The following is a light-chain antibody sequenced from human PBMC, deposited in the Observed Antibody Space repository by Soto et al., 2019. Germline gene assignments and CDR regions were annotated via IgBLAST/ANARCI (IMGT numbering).Light chain of an antibody. J-gene: IGKJ4*01. CDR1: QSIGTS. Sequence: DLHMTQSPSSLSASVRDRVTISCLASQSIGTSLNWFQQKPGEAPKFLIYGASSLQSGVPSRFSGSGSGTDFTLTISSVQPEDFATYYCQQTYSVPLPVGGGGKVAIK. V-gene: IGKV1-39*01. CDR2: GAS. CDR3: QQTYSVPLP.